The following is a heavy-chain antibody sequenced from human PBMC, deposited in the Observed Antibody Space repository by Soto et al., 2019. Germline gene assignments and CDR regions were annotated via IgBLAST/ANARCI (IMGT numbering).Heavy chain of an antibody. Sequence: PSETLSLTCNVSGDSMTSSRLYWGWFRQPPGKGLEWIATVFYTGSAYYKSSLKSRVTISVDTSKNQFSLNLRSVTAADTAIYYCARHGHVRECPFYYYGMDVWGQGTTVTVSS. V-gene: IGHV4-39*01. D-gene: IGHD2-8*01. J-gene: IGHJ6*02. CDR3: ARHGHVRECPFYYYGMDV. CDR2: VFYTGSA. CDR1: GDSMTSSRLY.